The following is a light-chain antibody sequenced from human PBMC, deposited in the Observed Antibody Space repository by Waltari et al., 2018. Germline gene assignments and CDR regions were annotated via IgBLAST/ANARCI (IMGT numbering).Light chain of an antibody. J-gene: IGKJ2*01. CDR1: QSISNY. CDR2: AAS. CDR3: QQSDITPYT. Sequence: DIQMTQSPSSLSASVGDRVPITCRASQSISNYLNWYQQKPGKAPKLLVYAASTLQSGVPSRFSGSGSGTDFTLTIGGLQPEDFASYYCQQSDITPYTFGQGTKLEIK. V-gene: IGKV1-39*01.